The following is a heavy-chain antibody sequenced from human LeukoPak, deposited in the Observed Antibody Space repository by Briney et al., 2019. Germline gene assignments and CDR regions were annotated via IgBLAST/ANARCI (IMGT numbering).Heavy chain of an antibody. CDR3: ARETSQKGAHYMDV. V-gene: IGHV4-39*07. J-gene: IGHJ6*03. CDR2: VYYSGST. CDR1: GGSISSSSYN. Sequence: SETLSLTCTVSGGSISSSSYNWGWIRQPPGTGLEWIGSVYYSGSTYYNPSLKSRVTMSVDTSKNQFSLKLSSVTAADTAVYYCARETSQKGAHYMDVWGKGTTVTISS. D-gene: IGHD3-16*01.